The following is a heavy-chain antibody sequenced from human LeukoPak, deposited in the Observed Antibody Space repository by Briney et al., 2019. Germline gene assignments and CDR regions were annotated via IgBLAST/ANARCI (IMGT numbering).Heavy chain of an antibody. CDR1: GYSFSNYW. D-gene: IGHD2-8*01. CDR3: ARLLITNEVFDS. J-gene: IGHJ4*02. V-gene: IGHV5-51*01. CDR2: IFPGNPET. Sequence: GESLKISCKGSGYSFSNYWIGWVRQTPGKGLEWMGIIFPGNPETRYSPSLQGQVTISADKSISTAYLQWSSLKASDTATYYCARLLITNEVFDSWGQGTPVTASS.